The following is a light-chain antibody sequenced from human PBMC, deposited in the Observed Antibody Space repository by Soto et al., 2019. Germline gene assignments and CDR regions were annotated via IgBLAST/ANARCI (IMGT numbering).Light chain of an antibody. CDR1: QSISNW. Sequence: DIQMTQSPSTLSSSVGDRVTITCRSSQSISNWLAWYQQKPATAPNLLIDKASTFQSGVPSRFSGSGSGTDFTLTISSLQPDDSATYYCQQYSDNWTFGQGTKVEIK. CDR3: QQYSDNWT. CDR2: KAS. J-gene: IGKJ1*01. V-gene: IGKV1-5*03.